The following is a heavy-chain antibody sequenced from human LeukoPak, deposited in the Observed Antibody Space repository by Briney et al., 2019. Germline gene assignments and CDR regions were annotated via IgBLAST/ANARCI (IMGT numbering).Heavy chain of an antibody. J-gene: IGHJ4*02. V-gene: IGHV1-46*01. Sequence: ASVKVSCKASGYTFTDYFIHWVRQAPGQGLEWMGIISPNGGTTNYAQKFQDRVTMTRDTSTSTVYMELSSLRSEDTAVYYCARGYSGSYGRFDYWGQGTLVTVSS. CDR2: ISPNGGTT. D-gene: IGHD1-26*01. CDR3: ARGYSGSYGRFDY. CDR1: GYTFTDYF.